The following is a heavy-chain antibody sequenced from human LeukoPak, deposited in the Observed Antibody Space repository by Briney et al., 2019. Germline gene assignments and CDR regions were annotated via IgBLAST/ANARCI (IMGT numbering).Heavy chain of an antibody. CDR2: ISGSGDST. D-gene: IGHD2-15*01. Sequence: GGSLRLSCAASGFTFSSCAMSWVRQAPGKGLEWVSVISGSGDSTYYADSVKGRFTISRDNAKNSLFLQMNSLRGEDTAVYFCARDTPGGAFDFWGQGTMVTVSS. CDR3: ARDTPGGAFDF. V-gene: IGHV3-23*01. J-gene: IGHJ3*01. CDR1: GFTFSSCA.